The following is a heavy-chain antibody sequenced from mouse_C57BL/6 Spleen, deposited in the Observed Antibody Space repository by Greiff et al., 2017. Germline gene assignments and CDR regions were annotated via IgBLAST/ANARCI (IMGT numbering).Heavy chain of an antibody. V-gene: IGHV1-55*01. CDR2: IYPGSGST. D-gene: IGHD1-1*01. Sequence: VKLQQPGAELVKPGASVKMSCKASGYTFTSYWITWVKQRPGQGLEWIGDIYPGSGSTNYNEKFKSKATLTVDTSSSTAYMQLSSLTSEDSAVYYCARGLTTVVAPYYAMDYWGQGTSVTVSS. CDR1: GYTFTSYW. CDR3: ARGLTTVVAPYYAMDY. J-gene: IGHJ4*01.